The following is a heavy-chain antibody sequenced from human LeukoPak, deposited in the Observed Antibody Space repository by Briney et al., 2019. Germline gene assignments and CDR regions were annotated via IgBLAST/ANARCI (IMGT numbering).Heavy chain of an antibody. V-gene: IGHV4-59*01. D-gene: IGHD3-10*01. Sequence: PSETLSLTCTVSGGSISSYYWSWIRQPPGKGLEWIGYIYYSGSTNYNPSLKSRVTISVDTSKNQFSLKLSSVTAADTAVYYCARYYGSGEDYFDYWGQGTLVTVSS. CDR3: ARYYGSGEDYFDY. CDR1: GGSISSYY. CDR2: IYYSGST. J-gene: IGHJ4*02.